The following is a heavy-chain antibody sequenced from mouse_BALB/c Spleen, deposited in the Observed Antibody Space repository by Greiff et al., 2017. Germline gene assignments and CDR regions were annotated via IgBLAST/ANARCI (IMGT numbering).Heavy chain of an antibody. CDR2: IDPENGNT. CDR1: GFNIKDYY. Sequence: EVQLQQSGAELVRPGALVKLSCKASGFNIKDYYMHWVKQRPEQGLEWIGWIDPENGNTIYDPKFQGKASITADTSSNTAYLQLSSLTSEDTAVYYCARPLYGNPKGGFAYWGQGTLVTVSA. CDR3: ARPLYGNPKGGFAY. D-gene: IGHD2-1*01. V-gene: IGHV14-1*02. J-gene: IGHJ3*01.